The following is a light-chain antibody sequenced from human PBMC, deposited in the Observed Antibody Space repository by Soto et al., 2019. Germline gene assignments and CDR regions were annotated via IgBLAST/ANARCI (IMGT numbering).Light chain of an antibody. Sequence: QSVLTQPPSASGTPGQRVTISCSGSSSNIGSNYVYWYQQLPGTAPKLLIYRNNQRPSGVPDRFSGSKSGTSASLAISGLRSEEEDDYYCAAWDDSLSGQVVFGGGTKLTVL. CDR2: RNN. V-gene: IGLV1-47*01. CDR1: SSNIGSNY. J-gene: IGLJ2*01. CDR3: AAWDDSLSGQVV.